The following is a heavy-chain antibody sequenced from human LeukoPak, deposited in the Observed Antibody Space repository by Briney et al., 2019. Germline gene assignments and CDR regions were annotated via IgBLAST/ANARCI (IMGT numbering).Heavy chain of an antibody. CDR2: ITNSGSTI. J-gene: IGHJ6*02. D-gene: IGHD2/OR15-2a*01. V-gene: IGHV3-11*01. CDR1: GFTFSDYN. Sequence: GGSLRLSCAASGFTFSDYNMNWVRQAPGKGLEWVSYITNSGSTIHYADSVKGRFTISSDNAKNSLYLQKNMLVAEDTVLYYCARSIGLSGGGVDVWGQRTTVTFS. CDR3: ARSIGLSGGGVDV.